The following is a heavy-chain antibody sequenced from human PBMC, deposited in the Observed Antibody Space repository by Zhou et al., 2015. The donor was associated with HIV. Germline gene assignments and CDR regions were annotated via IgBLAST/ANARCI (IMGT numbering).Heavy chain of an antibody. J-gene: IGHJ4*02. CDR3: ARDRGQMGMLDF. CDR1: GFMFDDYA. D-gene: IGHD7-27*01. Sequence: EVQLVESGGGLVKPGGSLRLSCVTSGFMFDDYAIHWVRQAPGKGLEWVSYISGSSRIIYYGDSVKGRFTISRDNAKNSLHLHMHSLRVEDTAVYYCARDRGQMGMLDFWGQGTLVTVSS. CDR2: ISGSSRII. V-gene: IGHV3-21*05.